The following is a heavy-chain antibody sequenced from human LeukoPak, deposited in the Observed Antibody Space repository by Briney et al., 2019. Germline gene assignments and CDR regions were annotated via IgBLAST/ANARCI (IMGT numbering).Heavy chain of an antibody. V-gene: IGHV1-69*05. CDR1: GGTFSSYA. D-gene: IGHD3-22*01. CDR2: IIPIFGTA. CDR3: AREADYYDSSGHSWFDP. Sequence: SVKASCKASGGTFSSYAISWVRQAPGQGLEWMGRIIPIFGTANYAQKFQGRVTITTDESTSTAYMELSSLRSEDTAVYYCAREADYYDSSGHSWFDPWGQGTLVTVSS. J-gene: IGHJ5*02.